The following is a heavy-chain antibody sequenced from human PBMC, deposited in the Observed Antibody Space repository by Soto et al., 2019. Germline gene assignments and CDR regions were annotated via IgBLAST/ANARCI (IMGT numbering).Heavy chain of an antibody. CDR1: GYSFTSYW. V-gene: IGHV5-51*01. J-gene: IGHJ3*02. CDR3: TILPYYYDISGYYPRAYAFDI. D-gene: IGHD3-22*01. CDR2: IYPGDSDT. Sequence: GESLKISCKGSGYSFTSYWIGWVRQMPGKGLEWMGIIYPGDSDTRYSPSFQGQVTISADKSISTAYLQWSSLKASDTAMYYCTILPYYYDISGYYPRAYAFDIWGQGTMVTVSS.